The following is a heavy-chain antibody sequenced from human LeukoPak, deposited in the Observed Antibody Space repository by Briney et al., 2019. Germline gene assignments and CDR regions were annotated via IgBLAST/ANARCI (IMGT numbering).Heavy chain of an antibody. J-gene: IGHJ4*02. D-gene: IGHD2-2*02. V-gene: IGHV1-18*04. CDR3: ARGFAVVVPAAIGY. CDR2: ISAYNGNT. CDR1: GYTFTSYG. Sequence: ASVKVSCKASGYTFTSYGISWVRQAPGQGLEWMGWISAYNGNTNYAQKLQGRVTMTTDTSTSTAYMELSSLRSEDTAVYYCARGFAVVVPAAIGYWGQGTLVTVSS.